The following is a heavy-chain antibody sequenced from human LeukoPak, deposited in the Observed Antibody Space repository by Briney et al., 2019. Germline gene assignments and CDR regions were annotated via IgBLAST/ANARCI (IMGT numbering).Heavy chain of an antibody. CDR1: GYTFTSYA. CDR3: AREGGLPGSFDAFDI. V-gene: IGHV1-3*02. D-gene: IGHD2-15*01. J-gene: IGHJ3*02. CDR2: SNAGNGNT. Sequence: ASVKVSCKASGYTFTSYAMHWVRQAPGQRLEWMGWSNAGNGNTKYSQEFQGRVTITRDTSASTAYMELSSLRSEDMAVYYCAREGGLPGSFDAFDIWGQGTMVTVSS.